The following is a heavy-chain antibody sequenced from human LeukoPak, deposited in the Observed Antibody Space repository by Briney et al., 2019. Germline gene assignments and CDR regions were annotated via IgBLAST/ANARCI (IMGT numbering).Heavy chain of an antibody. CDR3: ATEPKQFTNYYYGMDV. J-gene: IGHJ6*02. CDR1: GYTLTELS. D-gene: IGHD6-19*01. Sequence: ASVKVSCKVSGYTLTELSMHWVRQAPGEGLEWMGGFDPEDGETIYAQKFQGRVTMTEDTSTDTAYMGLSSLRSEDTAVYYCATEPKQFTNYYYGMDVWGQGTTVTVSS. CDR2: FDPEDGET. V-gene: IGHV1-24*01.